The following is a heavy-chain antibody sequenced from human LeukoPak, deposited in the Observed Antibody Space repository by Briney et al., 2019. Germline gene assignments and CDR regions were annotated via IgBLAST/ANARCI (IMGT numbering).Heavy chain of an antibody. CDR3: ARAFAGYYDSSGYYIPASVFDY. CDR2: IYYSGST. V-gene: IGHV4-31*03. CDR1: GGSISSGGYY. Sequence: SETLSLTCTVSGGSISSGGYYWSWIRQHPGKGLEWIGYIYYSGSTYYNPSLKSRVTISVDTSKNQFSLKLSSVTAADTAVYYCARAFAGYYDSSGYYIPASVFDYWGQGTLVTVSS. J-gene: IGHJ4*02. D-gene: IGHD3-22*01.